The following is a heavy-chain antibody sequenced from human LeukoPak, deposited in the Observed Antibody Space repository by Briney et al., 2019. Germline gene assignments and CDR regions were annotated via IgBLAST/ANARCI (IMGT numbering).Heavy chain of an antibody. CDR3: ARVGQLVAWGVDG. CDR2: ISSSGSTI. CDR1: GFPFSSYE. D-gene: IGHD6-6*01. V-gene: IGHV3-48*03. Sequence: GGSVRLFCGASGFPFSSYEMNWLRQATGEGLEGVSYISSSGSTIYYADSVKGRYTISRDNDKNSLYLQMNSLRAEDAAVYYCARVGQLVAWGVDGWGQGTLVTVAS. J-gene: IGHJ4*02.